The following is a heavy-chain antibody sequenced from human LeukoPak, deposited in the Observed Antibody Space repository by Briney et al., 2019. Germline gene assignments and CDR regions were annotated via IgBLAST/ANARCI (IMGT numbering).Heavy chain of an antibody. CDR2: IYHSGST. J-gene: IGHJ6*03. CDR3: ATYSSSWPTHYYYYYMDV. V-gene: IGHV4-38-2*01. D-gene: IGHD6-13*01. Sequence: PSETLSLTCAVSGYSISSGYYWGWIRQPPGKVLELIGSIYHSGSTYYNPSLKSRVTISVDTSKNPFYLKLSSVTAADTAVYYCATYSSSWPTHYYYYYMDVWGKGTTVTVSS. CDR1: GYSISSGYY.